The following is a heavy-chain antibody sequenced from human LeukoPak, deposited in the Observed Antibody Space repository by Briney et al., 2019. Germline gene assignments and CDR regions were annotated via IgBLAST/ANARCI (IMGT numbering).Heavy chain of an antibody. Sequence: GGSLRLSCAASGFTFSSFNMNWVRQAPGKAMEWVSSITSSGTHIFYADSVRGRFTISRDNAKNSLYLQMDSLGPDDTAVYYCARSLNYYYMDVWGKGTTVTVSS. CDR1: GFTFSSFN. J-gene: IGHJ6*03. D-gene: IGHD3-16*01. V-gene: IGHV3-21*01. CDR2: ITSSGTHI. CDR3: ARSLNYYYMDV.